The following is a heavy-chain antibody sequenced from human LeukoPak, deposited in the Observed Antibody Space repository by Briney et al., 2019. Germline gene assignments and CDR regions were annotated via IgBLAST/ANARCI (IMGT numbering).Heavy chain of an antibody. CDR1: GFIFSNAW. V-gene: IGHV3-15*01. CDR2: IKSKTDGETR. D-gene: IGHD5-12*01. CDR3: TTTRGYSGYALGY. J-gene: IGHJ4*02. Sequence: GGSLRLSCAASGFIFSNAWMSWVRQAPGKGLEWVGRIKSKTDGETREYAAPVKGRFTISRDDSKNAVYLQMNSLKTEDTAVYYCTTTRGYSGYALGYWGQGTLVTVSS.